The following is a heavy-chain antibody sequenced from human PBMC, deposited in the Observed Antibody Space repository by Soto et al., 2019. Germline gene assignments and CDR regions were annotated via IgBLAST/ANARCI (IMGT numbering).Heavy chain of an antibody. CDR2: IYYSGST. D-gene: IGHD6-13*01. Sequence: PSETLSLTCTVSGGSISSYYWSWIRQPPGKGLEWIGYIYYSGSTNYNPSLKSRVTISVDTSKNQFSLKLSSVTAADTAVYYCARGGGYSSSWYRGYYYYGMDVWGQGTTVTVSS. CDR1: GGSISSYY. J-gene: IGHJ6*02. CDR3: ARGGGYSSSWYRGYYYYGMDV. V-gene: IGHV4-59*01.